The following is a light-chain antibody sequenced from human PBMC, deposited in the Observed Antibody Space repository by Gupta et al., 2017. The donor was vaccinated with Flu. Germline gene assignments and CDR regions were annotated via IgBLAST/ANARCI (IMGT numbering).Light chain of an antibody. J-gene: IGLJ1*01. CDR2: NNG. CDR3: QSFDTSRSAYV. CDR1: SSNIGAGCD. V-gene: IGLV1-40*01. Sequence: RITITCTGSSSNIGAGCDVHWDQHRAGAAHKLLFYNNGRPSGVPERFSVSKSTTSSSLAISGLLTEDEADYYCQSFDTSRSAYVFGTGTKGTVL.